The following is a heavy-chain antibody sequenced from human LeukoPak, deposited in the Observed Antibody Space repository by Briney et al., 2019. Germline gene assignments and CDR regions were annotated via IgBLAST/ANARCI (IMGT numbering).Heavy chain of an antibody. J-gene: IGHJ6*03. CDR3: ARAGGGYRYGYYYHFYMDV. CDR2: LYSGGSA. V-gene: IGHV3-53*01. Sequence: GGSLRLSCAASGFNVSSNYMSWVRQAPGKGLEWVSLLYSGGSAFHAYSVKGRFTISRDNSKNTLYLQLNSLRAEDTAVYYCARAGGGYRYGYYYHFYMDVWGKGTTVTVSS. D-gene: IGHD5-18*01. CDR1: GFNVSSNY.